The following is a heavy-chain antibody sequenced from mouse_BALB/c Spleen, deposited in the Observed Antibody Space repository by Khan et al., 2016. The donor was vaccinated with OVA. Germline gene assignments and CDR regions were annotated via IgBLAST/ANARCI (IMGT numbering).Heavy chain of an antibody. CDR1: GYTFSSYW. Sequence: VRLHQSGGGLMKPGASVKISCKATGYTFSSYWIGWVRQTPGHGLEWIGEILPDSSKNNFNAKFKDKATITNDTSSNIPYMQLSSLTSEDTALYYCAREAETSDGIDYWGEGTSVAASS. CDR2: ILPDSSKN. D-gene: IGHD2-10*02. CDR3: AREAETSDGIDY. J-gene: IGHJ4*01. V-gene: IGHV1-9*01.